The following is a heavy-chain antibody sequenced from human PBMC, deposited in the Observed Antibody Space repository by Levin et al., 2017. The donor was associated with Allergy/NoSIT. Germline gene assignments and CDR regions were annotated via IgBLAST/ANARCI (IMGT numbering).Heavy chain of an antibody. V-gene: IGHV3-21*01. CDR1: GFTFSSYS. D-gene: IGHD6-19*01. CDR2: ISSSSSYI. J-gene: IGHJ4*02. Sequence: GGSLRLSCAASGFTFSSYSMNWVRQAPGKGLEWVSSISSSSSYIYYADSVKGRFTISRDNAKNSLYLQMNSLRAEDTAVYYCASLPPVAGTFDYWGQGTLVTVSS. CDR3: ASLPPVAGTFDY.